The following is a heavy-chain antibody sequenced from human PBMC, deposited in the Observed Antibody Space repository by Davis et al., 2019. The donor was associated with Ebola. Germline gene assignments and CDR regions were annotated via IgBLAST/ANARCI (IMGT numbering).Heavy chain of an antibody. CDR1: GGSISSYY. CDR3: VRIAAAGIRPYYYYYGMDV. Sequence: MPSETLSLTCTVSGGSISSYYWSWIRQPPGKGLEWIGYIYYSGSTNYNPSLKSRVTISVDTSKNQFSLKLSSVTAADTAVYCCVRIAAAGIRPYYYYYGMDVWGQGTTVTVSS. V-gene: IGHV4-59*12. CDR2: IYYSGST. D-gene: IGHD6-13*01. J-gene: IGHJ6*02.